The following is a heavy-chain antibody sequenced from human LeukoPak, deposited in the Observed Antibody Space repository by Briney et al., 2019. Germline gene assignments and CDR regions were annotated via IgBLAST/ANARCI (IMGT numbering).Heavy chain of an antibody. CDR3: ARKGSGYWYFDL. CDR1: GFTFSSYS. CDR2: IWYDGSNK. Sequence: GGSLRLSCAASGFTFSSYSMNWVRQAPGKGLEWVAVIWYDGSNKYYADSVKGRFTISRDNAKNSLYLQMNSLRDEDTAVYYCARKGSGYWYFDLWGRGTLVTVSS. J-gene: IGHJ2*01. D-gene: IGHD3-22*01. V-gene: IGHV3-33*08.